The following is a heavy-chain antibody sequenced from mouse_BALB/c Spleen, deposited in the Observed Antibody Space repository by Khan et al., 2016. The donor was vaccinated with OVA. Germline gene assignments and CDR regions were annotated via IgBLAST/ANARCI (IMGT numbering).Heavy chain of an antibody. V-gene: IGHV8-12*01. D-gene: IGHD2-4*01. J-gene: IGHJ3*01. CDR3: ARSPRGVSSDYLCAY. Sequence: QVTLKESGPGILQPSQTLSLTCSFSGFSLSTSGVSVSWIRQPSGKGLEWLAHIYWDDDKHYNPSLKSRLSISKDTSRNQVFLKITSVDSADTATYDCARSPRGVSSDYLCAYWGQGTLVTVSA. CDR2: IYWDDDK. CDR1: GFSLSTSGVS.